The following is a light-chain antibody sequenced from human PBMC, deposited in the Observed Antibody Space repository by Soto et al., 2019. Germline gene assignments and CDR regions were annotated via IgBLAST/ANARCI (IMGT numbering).Light chain of an antibody. CDR2: EVS. Sequence: LAQPASVSGSPGQSITISCTRTSSDIGGYNYVSWYQQHPGKVPKLMIFEVSNRPSGVSYRFSGSKSGNTASLTISGLQAEDEADYYCSSYTGSSTLYVFGTGTKVTAL. V-gene: IGLV2-14*01. J-gene: IGLJ1*01. CDR3: SSYTGSSTLYV. CDR1: SSDIGGYNY.